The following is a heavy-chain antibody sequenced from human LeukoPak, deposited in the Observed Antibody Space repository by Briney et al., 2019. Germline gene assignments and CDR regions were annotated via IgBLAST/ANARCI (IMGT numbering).Heavy chain of an antibody. V-gene: IGHV3-23*01. CDR1: GFTFSTYA. CDR3: AKDRPIDSGWLLMFDY. Sequence: PGGSLRLSCAASGFTFSTYAMTWVRQAPGKGLEWVSGISGSGGITYYADSVKGRFTISRDNSKNTLYLQMNSLRADDTAVYYCAKDRPIDSGWLLMFDYWGQGTLVTVSS. J-gene: IGHJ4*02. CDR2: ISGSGGIT. D-gene: IGHD6-19*01.